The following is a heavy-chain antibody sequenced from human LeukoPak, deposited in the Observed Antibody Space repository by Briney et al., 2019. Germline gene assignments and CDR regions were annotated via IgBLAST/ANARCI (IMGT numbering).Heavy chain of an antibody. J-gene: IGHJ1*01. D-gene: IGHD2-2*01. CDR2: IQQHGSET. CDR3: ATYSSSNGREFQY. Sequence: GGSLRLSCEASGFSFSNYWMSWVRQAPGKGLGWVANIQQHGSETYYVDSVKGRFTISRDNAKNSLYLQMNSLRAEDTAVYYCATYSSSNGREFQYWGQGTLVTVSS. V-gene: IGHV3-7*01. CDR1: GFSFSNYW.